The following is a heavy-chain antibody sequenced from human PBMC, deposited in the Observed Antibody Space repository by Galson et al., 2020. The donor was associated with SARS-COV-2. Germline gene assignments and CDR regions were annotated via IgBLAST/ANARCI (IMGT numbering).Heavy chain of an antibody. Sequence: SETLSLTCTVSGGSISSGSYYWSWIRQPAGKGLEWIGRIYTSGSTNYNPSLKSRVTISVDTSKNQFSLKLSSVTAADTAVYYCARASMATQDDAFDIWGQGTMVTVSS. CDR2: IYTSGST. D-gene: IGHD3-10*01. CDR1: GGSISSGSYY. CDR3: ARASMATQDDAFDI. J-gene: IGHJ3*02. V-gene: IGHV4-61*02.